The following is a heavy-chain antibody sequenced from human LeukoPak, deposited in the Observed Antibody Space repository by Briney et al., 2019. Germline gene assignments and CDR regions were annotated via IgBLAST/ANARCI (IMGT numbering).Heavy chain of an antibody. J-gene: IGHJ4*02. CDR1: GGSISSYY. Sequence: SETLSPTCTVSGGSISSYYWSWIRQPAGKALEWIGRIYSSGSTNYNPSLKSRVTMSVDTSKNQFSLKLSSVTVADTAVYYCAREGRYGDYEGYWGQGTLVTVSS. CDR2: IYSSGST. CDR3: AREGRYGDYEGY. D-gene: IGHD4-17*01. V-gene: IGHV4-4*07.